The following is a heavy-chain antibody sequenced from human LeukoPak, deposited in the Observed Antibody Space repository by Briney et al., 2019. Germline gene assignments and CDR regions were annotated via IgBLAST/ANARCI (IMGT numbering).Heavy chain of an antibody. V-gene: IGHV4-39*01. J-gene: IGHJ6*02. CDR1: GGSFSSGGYY. Sequence: SETLSLTCTVSGGSFSSGGYYWGWIRQPPGKGLEWIGSIYYSGSTYYNPSLKSRVTISVDTSKNQFSLKLSSVTAADTAVYYCARLRVVPAARPFYGMDVWGQGTTVTVSS. D-gene: IGHD2-2*02. CDR3: ARLRVVPAARPFYGMDV. CDR2: IYYSGST.